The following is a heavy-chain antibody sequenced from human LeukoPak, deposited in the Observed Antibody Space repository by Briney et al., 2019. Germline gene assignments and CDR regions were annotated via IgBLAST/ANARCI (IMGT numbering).Heavy chain of an antibody. D-gene: IGHD3-22*01. J-gene: IGHJ4*02. CDR1: GYTFTSYG. CDR3: ARTPYDSSGYYGKYYFDY. Sequence: ASVKVSCKASGYTFTSYGTSWVRQAPGQGLEWMGWISAYNGNTNYAQKLQGRVTMTTDTSTSTAYMELRSLRSDDTAVYYCARTPYDSSGYYGKYYFDYWGQGTLVTVSS. V-gene: IGHV1-18*01. CDR2: ISAYNGNT.